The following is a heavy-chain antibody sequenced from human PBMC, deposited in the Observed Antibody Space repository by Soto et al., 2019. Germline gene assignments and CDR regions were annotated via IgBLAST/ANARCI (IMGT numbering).Heavy chain of an antibody. CDR3: ARDARNADYDY. J-gene: IGHJ4*02. D-gene: IGHD3-16*01. Sequence: EVQLVESGGGLVQPGGSLKLSCAVSGFTFSSHAMNWVRQAPGKGLEWVAYIHGTRSIIYYADSVKGRFTISRDNAKNSLYLQMDSLRDDDAALYYCARDARNADYDYWGQGTVVTVSS. V-gene: IGHV3-48*02. CDR1: GFTFSSHA. CDR2: IHGTRSII.